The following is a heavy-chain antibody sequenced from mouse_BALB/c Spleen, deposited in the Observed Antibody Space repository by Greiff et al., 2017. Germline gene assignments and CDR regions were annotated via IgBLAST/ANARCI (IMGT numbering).Heavy chain of an antibody. D-gene: IGHD2-1*01. CDR1: GFTFSSYG. Sequence: EVQLVESGGDLVKPGGSLKLSCAASGFTFSSYGMSWVRQTPDKRLEWVATISSGGSYTYYPDSVKGRFTISRDNAKNTLYLQMSSLKSEDTAMYYCARGGNSFAYWGQGTLVTVSA. CDR3: ARGGNSFAY. V-gene: IGHV5-6*01. CDR2: ISSGGSYT. J-gene: IGHJ3*01.